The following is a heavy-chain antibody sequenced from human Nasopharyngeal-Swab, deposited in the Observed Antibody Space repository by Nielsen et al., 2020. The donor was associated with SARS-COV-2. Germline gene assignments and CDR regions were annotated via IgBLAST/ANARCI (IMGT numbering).Heavy chain of an antibody. Sequence: GESLKISCAASGFTFSPFWMTWVRQAPGKGLEWVATIQTDGTEQYSVDSVKGRFTISRDNGKNSLYLQMNSLGVEDTAVYYCARENHGVFDNWGQGTLVTVSS. CDR1: GFTFSPFW. J-gene: IGHJ4*02. V-gene: IGHV3-7*01. CDR3: ARENHGVFDN. CDR2: IQTDGTEQ.